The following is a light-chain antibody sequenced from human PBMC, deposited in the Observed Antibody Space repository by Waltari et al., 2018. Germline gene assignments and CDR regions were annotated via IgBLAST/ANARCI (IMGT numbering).Light chain of an antibody. Sequence: DVQMTQSPSSLSASVGDTITLTCRASQSVRSYLNWYQQKPGRAPKLLMYGATPLQSGVPSRFRGTESGTDFTLTISNLQPEDFAIYYCQQSSSTPPTFGQGTKV. J-gene: IGKJ1*01. CDR2: GAT. V-gene: IGKV1-39*01. CDR3: QQSSSTPPT. CDR1: QSVRSY.